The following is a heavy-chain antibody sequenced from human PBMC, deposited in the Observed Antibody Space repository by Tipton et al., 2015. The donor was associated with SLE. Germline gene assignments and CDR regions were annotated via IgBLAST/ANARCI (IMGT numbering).Heavy chain of an antibody. D-gene: IGHD5-24*01. V-gene: IGHV3-7*01. CDR3: VREERD. CDR2: IKEDGSEQ. Sequence: SLRLSCAASGFTFSNHWTNWVRQAPGKAPEWVANIKEDGSEQYHVDSVKGRFTISRDNINNLLFLQMYSLRVEDTAMYYCVREERDWGQGTLVTVSS. CDR1: GFTFSNHW. J-gene: IGHJ4*02.